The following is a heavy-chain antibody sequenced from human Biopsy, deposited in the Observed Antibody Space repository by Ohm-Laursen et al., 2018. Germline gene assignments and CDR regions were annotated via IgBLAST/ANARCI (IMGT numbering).Heavy chain of an antibody. J-gene: IGHJ6*02. D-gene: IGHD3-22*01. CDR1: GESFSGYY. V-gene: IGHV4-34*01. Sequence: PGTLSLTCAVYGESFSGYYWSWIRQTPGKGLEWIGEINHSGRTNYNPSLKSRVTISVDTSKNQFSLKVRSVTAADTAVYYCVRGVDYYDPYHYYALDVWGQGTTVTVSS. CDR2: INHSGRT. CDR3: VRGVDYYDPYHYYALDV.